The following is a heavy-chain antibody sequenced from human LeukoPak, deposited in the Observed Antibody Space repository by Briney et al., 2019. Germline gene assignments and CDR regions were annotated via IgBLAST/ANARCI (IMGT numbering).Heavy chain of an antibody. D-gene: IGHD6-13*01. J-gene: IGHJ4*02. V-gene: IGHV4-59*01. CDR2: IYYSGST. Sequence: SETLSLTCTVSGGSISSYYWSWIRQPPGKGLEWIGYIYYSGSTNYNPSPKSRVTISVDTSKNQFSLKLSSVTAADTAVYYCARVRGIAAAGSLLDYWGQGTLVTVSS. CDR1: GGSISSYY. CDR3: ARVRGIAAAGSLLDY.